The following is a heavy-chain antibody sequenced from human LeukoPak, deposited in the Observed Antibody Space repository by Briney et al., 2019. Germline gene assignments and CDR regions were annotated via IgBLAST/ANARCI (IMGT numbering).Heavy chain of an antibody. D-gene: IGHD1-26*01. CDR2: IKRDGSEK. CDR1: GFTFSTYW. J-gene: IGHJ4*02. Sequence: GGSLRLSCAASGFTFSTYWMAWVRQAPGKGPEWVANIKRDGSEKYYVGSVKGRFTISRDNAKNSLFLQMNSLTAEDTSIYYCARDSSGNLDYWGQGALVTVSS. CDR3: ARDSSGNLDY. V-gene: IGHV3-7*01.